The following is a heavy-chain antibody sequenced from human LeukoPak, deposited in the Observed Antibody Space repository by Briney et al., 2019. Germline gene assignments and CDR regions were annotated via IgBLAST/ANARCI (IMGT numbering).Heavy chain of an antibody. CDR3: ARVLDSYGQIGFDY. CDR2: IYYSGST. CDR1: GGSISSSSYY. J-gene: IGHJ4*02. D-gene: IGHD5-18*01. Sequence: SETLSLTCTVSGGSISSSSYYWGWIRQPPGKGLEWIGSIYYSGSTYYNPSLKSRVTISVDTSKNQFSLKLSSVTAADTAVYYCARVLDSYGQIGFDYWGQGTLVTVSS. V-gene: IGHV4-39*07.